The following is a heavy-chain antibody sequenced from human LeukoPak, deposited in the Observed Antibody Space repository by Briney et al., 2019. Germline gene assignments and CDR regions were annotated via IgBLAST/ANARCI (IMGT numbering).Heavy chain of an antibody. CDR2: IYYSGST. CDR1: GGSISSGGYY. V-gene: IGHV4-31*03. J-gene: IGHJ4*02. CDR3: ARVSYSSGYYPFFDY. Sequence: PSQTLSLTCTVSGGSISSGGYYWSWIRQHPGKGLEWIGYIYYSGSTYYNPSLKSRVTISVDTSKDQFSLKLSSVTAADTAVYYCARVSYSSGYYPFFDYWGQGTLVTVSS. D-gene: IGHD3-22*01.